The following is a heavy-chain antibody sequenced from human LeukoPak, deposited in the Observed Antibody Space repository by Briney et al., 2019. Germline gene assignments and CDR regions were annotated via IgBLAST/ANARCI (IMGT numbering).Heavy chain of an antibody. CDR3: ARASWVSSADAVR. J-gene: IGHJ4*02. CDR1: GLSFTSFA. Sequence: GGSLRLSCAASGLSFTSFAMSWVRQAPARGPGWVSSLRGDGETFYADSVRGRFTLSRDDSRNTVYLQLNNLRVEDTAIYYCARASWVSSADAVRWGQGTQVTVSS. CDR2: LRGDGET. D-gene: IGHD3-16*01. V-gene: IGHV3-23*01.